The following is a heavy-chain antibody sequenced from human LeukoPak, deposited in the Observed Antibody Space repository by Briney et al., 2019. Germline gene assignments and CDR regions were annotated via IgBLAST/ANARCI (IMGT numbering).Heavy chain of an antibody. V-gene: IGHV3-48*01. D-gene: IGHD5-24*01. J-gene: IGHJ6*02. Sequence: GGSLRLSCAASGFTFSSYSMNWVRQAPGKGLEWVSYISSSSSTIYYADSVKGRFTISRDNAKNSLYLQMNSLRAEDTAVYYCARTLTAIVEDHYYYHGMDVWGQGTTVTVSS. CDR2: ISSSSSTI. CDR1: GFTFSSYS. CDR3: ARTLTAIVEDHYYYHGMDV.